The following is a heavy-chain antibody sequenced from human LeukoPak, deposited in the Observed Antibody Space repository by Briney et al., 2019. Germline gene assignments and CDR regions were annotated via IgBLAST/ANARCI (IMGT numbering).Heavy chain of an antibody. Sequence: AETLSLTCAVSGGSISSYYWTWIRQPAGKGLEWIGRIYTSGSTNYNPSLKSRVTMSVGTSKNQFSLKLNSVTAADTAVYYCARDSSSTYYYYMDVWGKGTTVTVSS. CDR2: IYTSGST. D-gene: IGHD2-2*01. CDR3: ARDSSSTYYYYMDV. J-gene: IGHJ6*03. V-gene: IGHV4-4*07. CDR1: GGSISSYY.